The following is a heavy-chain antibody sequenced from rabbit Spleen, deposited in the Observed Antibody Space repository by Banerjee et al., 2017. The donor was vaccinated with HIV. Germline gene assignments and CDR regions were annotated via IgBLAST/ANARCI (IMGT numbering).Heavy chain of an antibody. CDR2: IEGGNSAFS. J-gene: IGHJ6*01. Sequence: QEQLEESGGDLVKPGASLTLTCTASGFSFSSSYYMCWVRQAPGKGLEWIACIEGGNSAFSYFASWAKGRFTISKTSSTTVTLQMTSLTAADTATYFCARDSGSSFSSYGMDLWGPGTLVTVS. V-gene: IGHV1S45*01. D-gene: IGHD8-1*01. CDR1: GFSFSSSYY. CDR3: ARDSGSSFSSYGMDL.